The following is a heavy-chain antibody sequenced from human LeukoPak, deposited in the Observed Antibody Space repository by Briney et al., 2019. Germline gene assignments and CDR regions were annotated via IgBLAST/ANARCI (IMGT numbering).Heavy chain of an antibody. Sequence: ASVKVSCKASGYTFTGYYMHWVRQAPGQGLEWMGWINPNSDGTNYAQKFQGRVTMTRDTSISTAYMELSRLRSDDTAVYYCARDRGEWELLFDYWGQGTLVTVSS. J-gene: IGHJ4*02. V-gene: IGHV1-2*02. D-gene: IGHD1-26*01. CDR3: ARDRGEWELLFDY. CDR2: INPNSDGT. CDR1: GYTFTGYY.